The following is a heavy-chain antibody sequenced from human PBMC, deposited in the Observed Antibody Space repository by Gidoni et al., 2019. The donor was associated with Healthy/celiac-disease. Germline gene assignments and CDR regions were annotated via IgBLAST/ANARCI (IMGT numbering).Heavy chain of an antibody. CDR1: GYNCTTYG. Sequence: QVQLVQSGAEGKKPGAAVKVYCKASGYNCTTYGFSWVRQAPGQGLEWMGWISADNGNTNYAQKLQGRVTMTTDTSTSTAYMELRSLRSDDTAVYYCARDPSSTLYYYGMDVWGQGTTVTVSS. D-gene: IGHD4-17*01. CDR2: ISADNGNT. V-gene: IGHV1-18*01. CDR3: ARDPSSTLYYYGMDV. J-gene: IGHJ6*02.